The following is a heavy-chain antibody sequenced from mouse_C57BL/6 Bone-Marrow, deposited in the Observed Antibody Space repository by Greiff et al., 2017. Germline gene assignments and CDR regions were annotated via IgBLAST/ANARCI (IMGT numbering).Heavy chain of an antibody. CDR1: GYTFTSYW. CDR2: IDPSDSYT. V-gene: IGHV1-50*01. D-gene: IGHD1-1*01. J-gene: IGHJ2*01. Sequence: QVQLQQPGAELVKPGASVKLSCKASGYTFTSYWMQWVKQRPGQGLEWIGEIDPSDSYTNYNQKFKGKATLTVDTSSSTAYMQRSSLTSEDSAVYYCAREYYYGSSYDYFDYWGQGTTLTVSS. CDR3: AREYYYGSSYDYFDY.